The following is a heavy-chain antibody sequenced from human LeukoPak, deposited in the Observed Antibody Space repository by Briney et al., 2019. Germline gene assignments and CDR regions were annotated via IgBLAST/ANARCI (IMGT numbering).Heavy chain of an antibody. CDR3: ARDSYMFGSDY. J-gene: IGHJ4*02. V-gene: IGHV3-48*03. Sequence: GGSLRLSCVASGFTFTSYDFNWVRLAPGKGLEWVSYISNGGGTISYADSVKGRFTISRDNAKNSVFLQMNTLRAEDTAVYYCARDSYMFGSDYWGQGTLVTVSS. D-gene: IGHD3-10*02. CDR2: ISNGGGTI. CDR1: GFTFTSYD.